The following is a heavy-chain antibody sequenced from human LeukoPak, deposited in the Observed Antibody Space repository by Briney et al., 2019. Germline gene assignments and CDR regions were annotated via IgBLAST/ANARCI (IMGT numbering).Heavy chain of an antibody. CDR2: ISSSSSYI. Sequence: GGSLRLSCAASGFTFSSYSMNWVRQAPGKGLEWVSSISSSSSYIYYADSVKGRFTISRDNAKNSLYLQMNSLRAEDTAVYYCAKVGGYAQYYMDVWGKGTTVTVSS. CDR3: AKVGGYAQYYMDV. D-gene: IGHD3-16*01. V-gene: IGHV3-21*04. J-gene: IGHJ6*03. CDR1: GFTFSSYS.